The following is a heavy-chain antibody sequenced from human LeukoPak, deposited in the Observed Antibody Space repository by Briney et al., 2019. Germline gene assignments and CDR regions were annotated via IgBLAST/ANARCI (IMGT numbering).Heavy chain of an antibody. V-gene: IGHV4-59*12. CDR1: GGSISSYY. J-gene: IGHJ5*02. CDR2: IYYSGST. CDR3: ARDHRQQLASNWFDP. D-gene: IGHD6-13*01. Sequence: SETLSLTCTVSGGSISSYYWSWIRQPPGKGLEWIGYIYYSGSTNYNPSLKSRVTISVDASKNQFSLKLSSVTAADTAVYYCARDHRQQLASNWFDPWGQGTLVTVSS.